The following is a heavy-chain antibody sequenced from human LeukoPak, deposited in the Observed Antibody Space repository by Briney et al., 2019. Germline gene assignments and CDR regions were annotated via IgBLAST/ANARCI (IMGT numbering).Heavy chain of an antibody. CDR3: ARDGYSSSWQAFDY. CDR1: GGSISSYY. V-gene: IGHV4-59*01. J-gene: IGHJ4*02. Sequence: PSETLSLTCTVSGGSISSYYLSWIRQPPGKGLEWIGYIYYSGSTNYNPSLKSRVTISVDTSKNQFSLKLSSVTAADTAVYYCARDGYSSSWQAFDYWGQGTLVTVSS. CDR2: IYYSGST. D-gene: IGHD6-13*01.